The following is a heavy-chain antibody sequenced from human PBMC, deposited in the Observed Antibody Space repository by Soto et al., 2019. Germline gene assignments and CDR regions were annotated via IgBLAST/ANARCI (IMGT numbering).Heavy chain of an antibody. V-gene: IGHV1-2*04. CDR1: GYTFTGYY. Sequence: ASVKVSCKASGYTFTGYYMHWVRQAPGQGLEWMGWINPNSGGTNYAQKFQGWVTMTRDTSISTAYMELSRLRSDDTAVYYCARGTGLLWLGNYYYYGMDVWGQGTTVTVSS. CDR3: ARGTGLLWLGNYYYYGMDV. CDR2: INPNSGGT. J-gene: IGHJ6*02. D-gene: IGHD3-10*01.